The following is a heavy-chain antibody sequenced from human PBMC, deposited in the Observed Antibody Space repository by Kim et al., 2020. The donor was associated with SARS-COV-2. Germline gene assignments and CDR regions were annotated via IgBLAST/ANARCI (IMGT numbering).Heavy chain of an antibody. J-gene: IGHJ6*03. CDR1: GFTFSSYG. CDR3: AKDYYGALVV. CDR2: ISYDGSNQ. V-gene: IGHV3-30*18. Sequence: GGSLRLSCAASGFTFSSYGMHWVRQAPGKGLEWVALISYDGSNQYHADSVKGRFTISRDNSKNTLYLQMNSLRAEDTAMYYCAKDYYGALVVWGKGTTVT. D-gene: IGHD2-21*01.